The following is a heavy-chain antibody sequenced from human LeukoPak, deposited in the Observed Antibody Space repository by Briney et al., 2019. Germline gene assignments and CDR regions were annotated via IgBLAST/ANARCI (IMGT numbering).Heavy chain of an antibody. CDR2: IQYSGST. CDR1: GGSISIYY. V-gene: IGHV4-59*01. D-gene: IGHD2-2*01. J-gene: IGHJ5*02. Sequence: SETLSLTCTVSGGSISIYYWNWIRQPPGKGLEWIGNIQYSGSTNYNPSLKSRVTILLDTSKNQFSLKLNSVTAADTAVYYCARAIFAPDCSSTSCFLRNWFDPWGQGTLVTVSS. CDR3: ARAIFAPDCSSTSCFLRNWFDP.